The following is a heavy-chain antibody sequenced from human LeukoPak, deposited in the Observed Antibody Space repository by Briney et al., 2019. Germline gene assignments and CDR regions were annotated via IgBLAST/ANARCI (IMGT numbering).Heavy chain of an antibody. J-gene: IGHJ4*02. CDR1: GGSVSSGSYY. V-gene: IGHV4-39*01. CDR2: IYYSGST. CDR3: ARRWYVDY. Sequence: SETLSLTCTVSGGSVSSGSYYWSWIRQPPGKGLEWIGSIYYSGSTYYNPSLKSRVTISVDTSKNQFSLKLSSVTAADTAVYYCARRWYVDYWGQGTLVTVSS. D-gene: IGHD2-15*01.